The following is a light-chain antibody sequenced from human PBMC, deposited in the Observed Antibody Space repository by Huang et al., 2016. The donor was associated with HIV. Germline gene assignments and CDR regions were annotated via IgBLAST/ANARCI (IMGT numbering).Light chain of an antibody. V-gene: IGKV2D-29*02. J-gene: IGKJ3*01. CDR2: EVS. Sequence: DIVMTQTPLSLSVTPGQPASISCKSSQSLLHGDGKTYWSWYVQKQGQSPQLLVYEVSNRCSGVTDRVSGSGSGTDFTLKISRVETEDVGVYYCMQSIQLSFGPGTKVDIK. CDR3: MQSIQLS. CDR1: QSLLHGDGKTY.